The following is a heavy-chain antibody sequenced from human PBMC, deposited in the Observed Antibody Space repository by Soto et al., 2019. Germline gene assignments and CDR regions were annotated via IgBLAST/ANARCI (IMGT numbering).Heavy chain of an antibody. CDR2: MNPNSGNT. Sequence: GASVKVSCKASGYTFTSYDINWVRQATGQGLEWMGWMNPNSGNTGYAQKFQGRVTVTRNTSISTAYMELSSLKIEDTAMYYCARRGRGIGGYYYGMDVWGQGTTVTVSS. CDR3: ARRGRGIGGYYYGMDV. CDR1: GYTFTSYD. J-gene: IGHJ6*02. V-gene: IGHV1-8*01. D-gene: IGHD3-16*01.